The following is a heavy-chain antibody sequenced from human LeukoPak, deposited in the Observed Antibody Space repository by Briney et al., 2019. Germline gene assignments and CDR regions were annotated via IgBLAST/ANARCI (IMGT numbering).Heavy chain of an antibody. CDR2: IRPYDGHT. CDR3: VRDGGAESPTTDY. Sequence: ASVKVSCQASGYSFGIYGISWVRQAPGQGREWMAWIRPYDGHTNYAQNLHARVTLTADMSTSTVYMEMFSLRSDDTAVYYCVRDGGAESPTTDYWGQGTLATVSS. J-gene: IGHJ4*02. CDR1: GYSFGIYG. V-gene: IGHV1-18*04. D-gene: IGHD3-16*01.